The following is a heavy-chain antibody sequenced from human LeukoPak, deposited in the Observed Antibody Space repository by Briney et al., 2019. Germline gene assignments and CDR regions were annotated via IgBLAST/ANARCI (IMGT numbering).Heavy chain of an antibody. J-gene: IGHJ6*02. V-gene: IGHV4-4*02. CDR2: IYHSGST. Sequence: SGTLSLTCAVSGGSISSSNWWSWVRQPPGKGLEWIGEIYHSGSTNYNPSLKSRVAISVDKSKNQFSLKLSSVTAADTAVYYCARARDNYYYYGMDVWGQGTTVTVSS. CDR1: GGSISSSNW. CDR3: ARARDNYYYYGMDV. D-gene: IGHD3-9*01.